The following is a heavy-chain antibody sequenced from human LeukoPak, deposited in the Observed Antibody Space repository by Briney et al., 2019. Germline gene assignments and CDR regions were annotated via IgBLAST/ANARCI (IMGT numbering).Heavy chain of an antibody. CDR1: GFTFSSYA. CDR3: AKDLSPSGGF. CDR2: IGGSGADT. J-gene: IGHJ4*02. D-gene: IGHD5-12*01. V-gene: IGHV3-23*01. Sequence: GGSLGLSCQASGFTFSSYAMSWFRQAPGKGLEWVSSIGGSGADTYSADSVKGRFTISRDNSKNTLYLQMNSLRAEDTAVYYCAKDLSPSGGFWGQGTLVTVSS.